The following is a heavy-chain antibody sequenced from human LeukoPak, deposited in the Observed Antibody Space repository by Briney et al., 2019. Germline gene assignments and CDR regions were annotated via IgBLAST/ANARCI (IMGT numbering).Heavy chain of an antibody. Sequence: ASVKVSCKASGYTFTSYAMHWVRQAPGQRLEWMGWIIAGNGNTKYSQKFQGRVTMTRDTSISTAYMELSRLRSDDTAVYYCARDLIVNDLGYWGQGTLVTVSS. J-gene: IGHJ4*02. CDR3: ARDLIVNDLGY. CDR2: IIAGNGNT. D-gene: IGHD3-16*02. V-gene: IGHV1-3*01. CDR1: GYTFTSYA.